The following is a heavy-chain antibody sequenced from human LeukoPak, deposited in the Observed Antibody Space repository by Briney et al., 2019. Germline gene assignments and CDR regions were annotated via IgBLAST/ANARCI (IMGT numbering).Heavy chain of an antibody. CDR3: AKGNTFGGVIVAAPDY. D-gene: IGHD3-16*02. CDR1: GFTLSSYA. Sequence: GGSLRLSCAASGFTLSSYAMSWVRQAPGKGLEWVSAISGSGGSTYYADSVKGRFTISRDNSKNTLYLQMNSLRAEDTAVYYCAKGNTFGGVIVAAPDYWGQGTLVTVSS. V-gene: IGHV3-23*01. J-gene: IGHJ4*02. CDR2: ISGSGGST.